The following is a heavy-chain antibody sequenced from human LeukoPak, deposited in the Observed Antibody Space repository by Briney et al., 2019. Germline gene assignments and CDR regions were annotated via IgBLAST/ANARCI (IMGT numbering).Heavy chain of an antibody. J-gene: IGHJ5*02. CDR3: ARMLGDGWFDP. CDR2: ISNSGSST. D-gene: IGHD3-10*02. V-gene: IGHV3-11*01. Sequence: GGSLRLSCAASGFTFSDYYMSWIRQAPGKGREWVSKISNSGSSTYYADSVKGRFTVSRDNAKKSLYLEINSLRAEDTAMYYCARMLGDGWFDPWGQGTPVTVSS. CDR1: GFTFSDYY.